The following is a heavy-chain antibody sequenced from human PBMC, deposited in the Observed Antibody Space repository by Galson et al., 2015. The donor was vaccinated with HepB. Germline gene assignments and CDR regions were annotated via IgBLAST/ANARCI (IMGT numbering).Heavy chain of an antibody. CDR2: IYYSGVT. Sequence: TLSLTCTVSGGSISSGGYYWSWIRQHPGKGLEWIGYIYYSGVTYYNPSLKSRVTISVDTSKNQFSLKLTSVTAADTAMYYCARVSWNDSGWYGMGYWGQGTLVTVSS. J-gene: IGHJ4*02. V-gene: IGHV4-31*03. D-gene: IGHD6-19*01. CDR3: ARVSWNDSGWYGMGY. CDR1: GGSISSGGYY.